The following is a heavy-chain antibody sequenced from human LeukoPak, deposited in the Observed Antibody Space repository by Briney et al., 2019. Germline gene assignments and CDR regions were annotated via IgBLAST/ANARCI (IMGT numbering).Heavy chain of an antibody. V-gene: IGHV4-59*01. CDR3: GRTEYYFDY. CDR2: IYYSGST. D-gene: IGHD3-10*01. J-gene: IGHJ4*02. CDR1: GGSISSYY. Sequence: SETLPLTCTVSGGSISSYYWSWIRQPPGKGLEWIGYIYYSGSTNYNPSLKSRVTMSADTSKNQFSLKLSSVTAADTAVYYCGRTEYYFDYWGQGTLVTVSS.